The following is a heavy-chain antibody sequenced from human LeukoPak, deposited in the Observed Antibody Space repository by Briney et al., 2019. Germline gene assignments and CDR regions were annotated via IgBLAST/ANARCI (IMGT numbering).Heavy chain of an antibody. Sequence: SVKVSCKASGGTFSSYSITWVRQAPGQGLEWMGGIMPLFNTANYAQQFQGRVTITTDESTSTAYMELSSLKFEDTAMYYCARVDRYHYYLDVWGKGTTVTVSS. V-gene: IGHV1-69*05. J-gene: IGHJ6*03. CDR1: GGTFSSYS. CDR2: IMPLFNTA. CDR3: ARVDRYHYYLDV.